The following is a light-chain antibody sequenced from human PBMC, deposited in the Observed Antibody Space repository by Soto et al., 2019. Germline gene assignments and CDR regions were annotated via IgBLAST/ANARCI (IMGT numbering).Light chain of an antibody. CDR2: GAS. V-gene: IGKV3-15*01. Sequence: EILMTQSPATLSVSPGERATLSCRASQSVGSDLAWYQQKPGQAPRLLIYGASTRATGIPARFSGSGSGTEFTLTINNLQSDDFAVYYCQHYNNWPPWTFGQGPSVEIK. CDR1: QSVGSD. J-gene: IGKJ1*01. CDR3: QHYNNWPPWT.